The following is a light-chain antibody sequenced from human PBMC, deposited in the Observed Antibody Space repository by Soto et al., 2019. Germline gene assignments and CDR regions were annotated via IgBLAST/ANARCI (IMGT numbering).Light chain of an antibody. CDR1: SDNIGSNT. V-gene: IGLV1-44*01. CDR3: AAWDGSLNGSYV. J-gene: IGLJ1*01. Sequence: QFLLTQPPPASGAPRQRGTISFFGSSDNIGSNTVNWYQQLPGTAPKLLIYSNNQRPSGVPDRFSGSKSGTSASLAISGLQSEDEADYYCAAWDGSLNGSYVFGTGTKVPS. CDR2: SNN.